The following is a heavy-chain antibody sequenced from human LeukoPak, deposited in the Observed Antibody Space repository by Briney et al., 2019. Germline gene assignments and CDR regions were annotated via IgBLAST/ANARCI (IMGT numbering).Heavy chain of an antibody. CDR1: GFTFDDYA. D-gene: IGHD3-9*01. CDR3: AKGTYYDILTGYYDWVFDY. CDR2: ISWDGSST. J-gene: IGHJ4*02. Sequence: GGSLRLSCAASGFTFDDYAMHWVRQAPGKGLEWVSLISWDGSSTYYADSVKGRFTISRDNSKNSLYLQMNSLRAEDTALYYCAKGTYYDILTGYYDWVFDYWGQGTLVTVSS. V-gene: IGHV3-43D*04.